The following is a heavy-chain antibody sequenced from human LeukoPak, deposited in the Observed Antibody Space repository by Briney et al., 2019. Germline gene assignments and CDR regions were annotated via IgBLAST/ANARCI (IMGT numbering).Heavy chain of an antibody. V-gene: IGHV4-59*01. J-gene: IGHJ3*02. CDR2: IYYSGST. CDR3: ARDEAYCSGGSCYDAFDI. CDR1: GGSISSYY. Sequence: SETLSLTCTVSGGSISSYYWSWIRQPPGKGLEWIGYIYYSGSTNYNPSLKSRVTISVDTSKNQFSLKLSSVTAADTAVYYCARDEAYCSGGSCYDAFDIWGQGTMVTVFS. D-gene: IGHD2-15*01.